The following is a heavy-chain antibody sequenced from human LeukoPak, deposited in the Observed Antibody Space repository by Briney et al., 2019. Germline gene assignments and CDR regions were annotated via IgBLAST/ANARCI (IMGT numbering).Heavy chain of an antibody. CDR2: MNPNSGNT. D-gene: IGHD4-17*01. CDR1: GYTFTSYD. Sequence: ASVKVSCKASGYTFTSYDINWVRQATGQGLEWMGWMNPNSGNTGYAQKFQGRVTTTRNTSISTAYMELSSLRSEDTAVYYCARATVTSYRFSYWGQATLVTVSS. CDR3: ARATVTSYRFSY. V-gene: IGHV1-8*01. J-gene: IGHJ4*02.